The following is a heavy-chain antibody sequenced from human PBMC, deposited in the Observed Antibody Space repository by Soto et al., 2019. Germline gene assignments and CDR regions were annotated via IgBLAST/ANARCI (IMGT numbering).Heavy chain of an antibody. D-gene: IGHD6-19*01. V-gene: IGHV3-33*08. CDR3: ARDQQWLVRFYFDF. J-gene: IGHJ4*02. CDR1: GFTFSSYG. CDR2: IWYDGSNK. Sequence: GGSLRLSCAASGFTFSSYGMHWFRQAPGKGLEWVAVIWYDGSNKYYADSVKGRFTISRDNSKNTLYLQMNSLRAEDTAVYYCARDQQWLVRFYFDFWGQGTLVTVSS.